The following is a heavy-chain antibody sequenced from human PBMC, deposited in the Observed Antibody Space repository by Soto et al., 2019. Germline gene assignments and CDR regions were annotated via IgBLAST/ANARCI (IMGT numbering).Heavy chain of an antibody. CDR1: GYTFTSYG. J-gene: IGHJ4*02. CDR2: ISAYNGNT. CDR3: ARDPGSYALDY. D-gene: IGHD1-26*01. Sequence: QVQLVQSGAEVKKPGASVKVSCKASGYTFTSYGMGWVRQAPGQGLEWMGWISAYNGNTNYAQKLQGRITMTTDTSTSTAYMDLRILRSDGSAVYYCARDPGSYALDYWGQGTLVTVSS. V-gene: IGHV1-18*01.